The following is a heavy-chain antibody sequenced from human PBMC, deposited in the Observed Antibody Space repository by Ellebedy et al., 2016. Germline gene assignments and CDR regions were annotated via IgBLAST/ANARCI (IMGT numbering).Heavy chain of an antibody. CDR1: GGSLSGSS. Sequence: SETLSLXXAVYGGSLSGSSWNWIRQSPEKGLEWIAEINHSGRTNYNPSVKTRVTVSVDTSKNQFSLNLTSLTAADTAIYYCARADPGGWFFDLWGRGTQITVSS. CDR3: ARADPGGWFFDL. J-gene: IGHJ2*01. CDR2: INHSGRT. V-gene: IGHV4-34*01. D-gene: IGHD1-14*01.